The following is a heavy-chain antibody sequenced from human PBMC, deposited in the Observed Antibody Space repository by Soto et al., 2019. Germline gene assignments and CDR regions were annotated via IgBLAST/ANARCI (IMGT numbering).Heavy chain of an antibody. CDR2: ISYDGSNK. Sequence: QVQLLESGGGVVQPGRSLRLSCAASGFTFSSYAMHWVRQAPGKGLEWVAVISYDGSNKYYADSVKGRFTISRDNSKNTLYLQMNSLRAEDTAVYYCARDGVRIAAAGYFDYWGQGTLVTVSS. CDR3: ARDGVRIAAAGYFDY. J-gene: IGHJ4*02. V-gene: IGHV3-30-3*01. CDR1: GFTFSSYA. D-gene: IGHD6-13*01.